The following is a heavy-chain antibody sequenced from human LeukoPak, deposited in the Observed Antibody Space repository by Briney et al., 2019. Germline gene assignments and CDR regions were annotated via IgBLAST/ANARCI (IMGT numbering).Heavy chain of an antibody. CDR1: GYTLTELS. CDR3: ASRSASGSYYI. J-gene: IGHJ4*02. V-gene: IGHV1-2*02. CDR2: IDPNSGDT. Sequence: ASVKVSCKVSGYTLTELSMHWVRQAPGQGLEWMGWIDPNSGDTKYAQKFQGRVTLTRDTSMSTAYMEVSSLRSDDTADYYCASRSASGSYYIWGQEPWSPSPQ. D-gene: IGHD3-10*01.